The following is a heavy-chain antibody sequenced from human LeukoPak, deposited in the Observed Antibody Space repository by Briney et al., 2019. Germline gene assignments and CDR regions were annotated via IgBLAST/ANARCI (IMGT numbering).Heavy chain of an antibody. CDR1: AGSISSYY. CDR2: IYYSGST. V-gene: IGHV4-59*08. D-gene: IGHD3-22*01. Sequence: PSETLSLTCTVSAGSISSYYWSWIRQPPGKGLEWIGYIYYSGSTNSNPSLKSRVTVSVDTSKNQFSLRLSSVTAADTAVYYCARHEPYYYDSSDYWGYYFDYWGQGTLVTVSS. CDR3: ARHEPYYYDSSDYWGYYFDY. J-gene: IGHJ4*02.